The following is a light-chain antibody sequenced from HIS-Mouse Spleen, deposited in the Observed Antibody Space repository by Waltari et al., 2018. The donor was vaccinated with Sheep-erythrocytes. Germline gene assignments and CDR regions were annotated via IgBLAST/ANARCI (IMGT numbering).Light chain of an antibody. CDR3: QQYNSYPLT. Sequence: DIQMTQSPSTLPASVGDRVTITCRPSQSISSWLAWYQQKPGKAPKLLIYKASSLESGVPSRFSGSGSGTEFTLTISSLQPDDFATYYCQQYNSYPLTFGGGTKVEIK. J-gene: IGKJ4*01. CDR1: QSISSW. V-gene: IGKV1-5*03. CDR2: KAS.